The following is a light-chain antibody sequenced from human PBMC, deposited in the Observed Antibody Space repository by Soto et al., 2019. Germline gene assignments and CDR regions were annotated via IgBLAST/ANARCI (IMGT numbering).Light chain of an antibody. V-gene: IGKV3-20*01. CDR2: GAS. Sequence: EIVLTQSPGTLSLSPGERATLSCRASQSVSSSYLAWYQQKPGQAPRLLIYGASSRATGIPDRFSGSGSGTDFTLTTSRLEPEDFAVYYCQQYGISPDTFGQGTKLEIK. J-gene: IGKJ2*01. CDR1: QSVSSSY. CDR3: QQYGISPDT.